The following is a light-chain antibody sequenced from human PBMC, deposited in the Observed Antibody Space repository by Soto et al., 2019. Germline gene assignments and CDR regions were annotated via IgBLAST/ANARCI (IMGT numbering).Light chain of an antibody. Sequence: QSVLTQPPSVSGAPGQRVTISCTGSSSNIGAGYDVHWYQQLPGTAPKVFIYGNSNRPSGVPDRFSGSKSGTSASLAITGLQAEDDAVYYCQSYDTSLSGSVFGGGTKLTVL. CDR1: SSNIGAGYD. CDR3: QSYDTSLSGSV. CDR2: GNS. J-gene: IGLJ2*01. V-gene: IGLV1-40*01.